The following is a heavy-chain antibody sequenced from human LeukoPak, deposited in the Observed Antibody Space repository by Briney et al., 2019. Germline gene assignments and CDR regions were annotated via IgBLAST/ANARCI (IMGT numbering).Heavy chain of an antibody. CDR1: GGSISSYY. D-gene: IGHD1-1*01. V-gene: IGHV4-59*08. CDR2: IYYSGST. J-gene: IGHJ6*02. Sequence: SETLSLTCTVSGGSISSYYWSWIRQPPGKGLEGIGYIYYSGSTNYNPSLKSRVTISVDTSKNQFSLKLSSVTAADTAVYYCARLRWNPYYYYGMDVWGQGTTVTVSS. CDR3: ARLRWNPYYYYGMDV.